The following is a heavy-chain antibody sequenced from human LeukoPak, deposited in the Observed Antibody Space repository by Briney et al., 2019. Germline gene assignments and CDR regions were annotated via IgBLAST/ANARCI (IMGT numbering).Heavy chain of an antibody. D-gene: IGHD6-19*01. Sequence: GGSLRHSCAASGFTVSSNYMNWVRQAPGKGLEWVSIIYSGGSTYYADSVKGRFTISRDNSKNTLYLQMNSLRAEDTAVYYCAREGYSSGDFDYWGQGTLVTVSS. V-gene: IGHV3-53*01. CDR3: AREGYSSGDFDY. CDR1: GFTVSSNY. J-gene: IGHJ4*02. CDR2: IYSGGST.